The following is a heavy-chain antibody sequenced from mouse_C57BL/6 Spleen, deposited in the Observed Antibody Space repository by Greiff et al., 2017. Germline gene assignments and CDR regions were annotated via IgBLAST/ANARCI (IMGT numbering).Heavy chain of an antibody. Sequence: QVQLQQSGPELVKPGASVKISCKASGYAFSSSWMNWVKQRPGKGLEWIGRIYPGDGDTNYNGKFKGKATLTADKSSSTAYMQLSSLTSEDSAVYFCARERDDYDGTGAMDYWGQGTSVTVSS. CDR1: GYAFSSSW. CDR3: ARERDDYDGTGAMDY. V-gene: IGHV1-82*01. CDR2: IYPGDGDT. D-gene: IGHD2-4*01. J-gene: IGHJ4*01.